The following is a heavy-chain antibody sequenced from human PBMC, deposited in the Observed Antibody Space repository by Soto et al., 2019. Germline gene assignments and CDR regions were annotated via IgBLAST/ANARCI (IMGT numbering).Heavy chain of an antibody. CDR2: IYYNGST. J-gene: IGHJ3*02. D-gene: IGHD2-15*01. Sequence: HLQLQESGPGLVKPSETLSLTCTVSGGSISSSSYYWGWIRQPPGKGLEWIGNIYYNGSTYYTPSLKSRVTISVDTSQNQFSLRLSSVTAADTAVYCCASPLHNNCSGGSCDYDAFDIWGQGTMVTVSS. CDR1: GGSISSSSYY. V-gene: IGHV4-39*01. CDR3: ASPLHNNCSGGSCDYDAFDI.